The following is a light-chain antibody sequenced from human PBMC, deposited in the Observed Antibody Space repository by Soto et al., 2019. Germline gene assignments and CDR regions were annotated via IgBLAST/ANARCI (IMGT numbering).Light chain of an antibody. CDR2: GAS. CDR1: QSVSSN. V-gene: IGKV3-15*01. CDR3: QQYNNWPPWT. J-gene: IGKJ1*01. Sequence: EISMTQSPATLSASPGERATLSCTASQSVSSNLAWYQQKPGQAPRLLIYGASTRATGIPARFSGSGSGTEFTLTISILQSEDFAVYYCQQYNNWPPWTFGQGTKVDIK.